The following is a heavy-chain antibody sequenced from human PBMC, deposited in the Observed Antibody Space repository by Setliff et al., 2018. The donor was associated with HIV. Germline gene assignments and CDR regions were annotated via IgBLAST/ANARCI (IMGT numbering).Heavy chain of an antibody. D-gene: IGHD1-26*01. CDR2: MNPNSGNT. V-gene: IGHV1-8*02. CDR1: GYTFTSYG. J-gene: IGHJ4*02. CDR3: ARDSGATAFDY. Sequence: ASVKVSCKASGYTFTSYGMNWVRQAPGQGLEWMGWMNPNSGNTGYAQKFQGRVTMTRNTSISTAYMELSSLRSEDTAMYYCARDSGATAFDYWGQGTLVTVSS.